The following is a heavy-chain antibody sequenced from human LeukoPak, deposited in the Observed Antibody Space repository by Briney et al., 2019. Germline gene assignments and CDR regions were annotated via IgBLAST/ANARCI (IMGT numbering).Heavy chain of an antibody. V-gene: IGHV3-64D*08. D-gene: IGHD1-26*01. CDR3: LNGWELRLDAFDI. CDR2: ISTTGGTT. J-gene: IGHJ3*02. Sequence: GGSLRLSCSASGFTFSSYVMHVVRQAPGKGLEYLSAISTTGGTTYYADSVKGGFTISRDNSKNTLYLQMNVLRAEDTAVYYCLNGWELRLDAFDIWGQGTMVTVSS. CDR1: GFTFSSYV.